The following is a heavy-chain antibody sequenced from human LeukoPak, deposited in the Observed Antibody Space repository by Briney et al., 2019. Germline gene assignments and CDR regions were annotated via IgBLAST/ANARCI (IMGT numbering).Heavy chain of an antibody. V-gene: IGHV4-59*01. CDR1: GDSISSYY. J-gene: IGHJ4*02. CDR2: TFHSGNT. D-gene: IGHD1-26*01. Sequence: SENLSLTCTGSGDSISSYYWSWIRQPPGKGLDWIGYTFHSGNTNYNPSLKSRVTISIDTSKNQFSLKLSSVTAADTAVYYCARTREGLFDYWGQGALVTVSS. CDR3: ARTREGLFDY.